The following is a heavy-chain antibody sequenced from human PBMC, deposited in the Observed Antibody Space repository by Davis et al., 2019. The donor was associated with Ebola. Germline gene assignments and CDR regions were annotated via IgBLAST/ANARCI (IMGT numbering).Heavy chain of an antibody. Sequence: GESLKISCAASGFTFSSYAMSWVRQAPGKGLEWVSAISGSGGSTYYADSVKGRLTISRDNSKNTLYLQMNSLRAEDTATYYCAKDKNYDFWSGYPHDAFDIWGQGTMVTVSS. V-gene: IGHV3-23*01. D-gene: IGHD3-3*01. CDR2: ISGSGGST. CDR3: AKDKNYDFWSGYPHDAFDI. J-gene: IGHJ3*02. CDR1: GFTFSSYA.